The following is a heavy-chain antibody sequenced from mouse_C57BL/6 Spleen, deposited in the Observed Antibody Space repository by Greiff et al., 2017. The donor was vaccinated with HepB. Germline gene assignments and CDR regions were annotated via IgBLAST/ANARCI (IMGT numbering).Heavy chain of an antibody. D-gene: IGHD1-1*01. J-gene: IGHJ2*01. Sequence: QVQLQQSGAELVKPGASVKLSCKASGYTFTSYWMQWVKQRPGQGLEWIGEIDPSDSYTNYNQKFKGKATLTVDTSSSTAYMQLSSLTSEDSAVYYCARKIPTDFDYWGQGTTLTVSS. CDR3: ARKIPTDFDY. CDR1: GYTFTSYW. CDR2: IDPSDSYT. V-gene: IGHV1-50*01.